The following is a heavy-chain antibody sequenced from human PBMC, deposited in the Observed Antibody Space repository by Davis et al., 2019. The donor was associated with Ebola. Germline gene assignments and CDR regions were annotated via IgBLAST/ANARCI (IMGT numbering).Heavy chain of an antibody. Sequence: PGGSLRLSCAASGFTFSSYAMHWVRQAPGKGLEWVAVISYDGSNKYYADSVKGRFTISRDNSKNTLYLQMNSLRAEDTAVYYCARPTAYYFDYWGQGTLVTVSS. D-gene: IGHD2-21*02. V-gene: IGHV3-30-3*01. CDR1: GFTFSSYA. CDR2: ISYDGSNK. J-gene: IGHJ4*02. CDR3: ARPTAYYFDY.